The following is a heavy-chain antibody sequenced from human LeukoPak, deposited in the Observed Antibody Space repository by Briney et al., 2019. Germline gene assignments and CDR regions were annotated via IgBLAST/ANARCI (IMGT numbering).Heavy chain of an antibody. J-gene: IGHJ4*02. CDR1: GGSFSGYY. CDR2: INHSGST. D-gene: IGHD3-9*01. CDR3: ARGQGLRYFDWLFQHFFDY. V-gene: IGHV4-34*01. Sequence: SETLSLTCAVYGGSFSGYYWSWIRQPPGKGLEWIGEINHSGSTNYNPSLKSRDTISVDTSKNQFSLKLSSVTAADTAVYYCARGQGLRYFDWLFQHFFDYWGQGTLVTVSS.